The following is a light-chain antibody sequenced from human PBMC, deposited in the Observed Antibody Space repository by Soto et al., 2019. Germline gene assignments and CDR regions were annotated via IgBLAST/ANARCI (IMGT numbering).Light chain of an antibody. CDR1: SSNIGAGYD. CDR2: GNS. Sequence: QSVLTQPPSVSGAPGQRVTISCTGSSSNIGAGYDVHWYQQLPGTAPKLLIYGNSNRPSGVPDRFSGSKSGTSASLAITGLQAEDEADYCCQSYDSSLSGPYVVFGGGTKLTV. CDR3: QSYDSSLSGPYVV. J-gene: IGLJ2*01. V-gene: IGLV1-40*01.